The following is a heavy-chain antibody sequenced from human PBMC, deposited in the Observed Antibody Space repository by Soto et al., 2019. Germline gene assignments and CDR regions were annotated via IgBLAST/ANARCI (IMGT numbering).Heavy chain of an antibody. Sequence: VASVKVSCKASGGTFSSYAISWVRQAPGQGLEWMGGIIPIFGTANYAQKFQGRVTITADESTSTAYMELSSLRSEDTAVYYCAREVDFWSGYYTGPPYYYYYGMDVWGQGTTVTVSS. CDR3: AREVDFWSGYYTGPPYYYYYGMDV. D-gene: IGHD3-3*01. CDR2: IIPIFGTA. V-gene: IGHV1-69*13. CDR1: GGTFSSYA. J-gene: IGHJ6*02.